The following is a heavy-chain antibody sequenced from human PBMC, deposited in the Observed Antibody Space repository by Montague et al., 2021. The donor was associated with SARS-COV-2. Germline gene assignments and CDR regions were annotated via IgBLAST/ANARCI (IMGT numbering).Heavy chain of an antibody. CDR1: GFSLSTSGMC. D-gene: IGHD3-9*01. V-gene: IGHV2-70*11. Sequence: PALVKPTQTLTLTCTFSGFSLSTSGMCVSWIRQPPGKALEWLARIDWDDDKYYSTSLKTRLTISKNTSKNQVVLTMTNMDPVDTATYYCARIRYYILTGYQTLFDYWGQGTLVTVSS. J-gene: IGHJ4*02. CDR2: IDWDDDK. CDR3: ARIRYYILTGYQTLFDY.